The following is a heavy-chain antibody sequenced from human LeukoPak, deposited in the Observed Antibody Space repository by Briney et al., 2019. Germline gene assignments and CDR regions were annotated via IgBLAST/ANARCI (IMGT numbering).Heavy chain of an antibody. D-gene: IGHD2/OR15-2a*01. Sequence: PGGSLRLSCSASGFTFSSFAMHWVRQAPGKGLEYVSAISSNGATTYYADSVKGIFTISRDNSKNTLYLQMSSLRGEDTAVYYCARNRAALNYWGQGTLVTVSS. V-gene: IGHV3-64D*06. J-gene: IGHJ4*02. CDR3: ARNRAALNY. CDR2: ISSNGATT. CDR1: GFTFSSFA.